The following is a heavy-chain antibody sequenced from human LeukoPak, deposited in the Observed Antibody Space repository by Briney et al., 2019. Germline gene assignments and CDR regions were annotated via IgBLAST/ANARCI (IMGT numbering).Heavy chain of an antibody. CDR3: ARDSSGYYFQYYYYMDV. J-gene: IGHJ6*03. V-gene: IGHV1-3*03. D-gene: IGHD3-22*01. Sequence: ASVKVSCKASGYTFTNYAMHWVRLAPGQRLQWMGWINLVNGNTKYSQYFEGRVTITRDTSASTVYMELSSLRPDDMAVYYCARDSSGYYFQYYYYMDVWGKGTTVTISS. CDR1: GYTFTNYA. CDR2: INLVNGNT.